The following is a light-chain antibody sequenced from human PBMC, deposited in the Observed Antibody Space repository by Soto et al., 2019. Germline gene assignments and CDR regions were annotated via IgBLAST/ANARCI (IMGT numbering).Light chain of an antibody. V-gene: IGKV1-17*01. CDR2: AAS. Sequence: DVQMSQSPSSLSASVGDRFTITCRARHDIRNELGWYQQKPGKAPKRLIYAASSLQGGVPSRFRGSGYGTEFTLTVSGLQPGDFETYYCLQHNSYPHTFGGGTKVDIK. CDR3: LQHNSYPHT. J-gene: IGKJ4*01. CDR1: HDIRNE.